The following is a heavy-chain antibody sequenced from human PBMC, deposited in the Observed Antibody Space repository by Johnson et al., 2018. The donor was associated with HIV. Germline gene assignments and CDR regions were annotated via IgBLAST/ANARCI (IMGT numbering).Heavy chain of an antibody. J-gene: IGHJ3*02. CDR3: ARDPGGSLGAFDI. CDR2: IYSGGST. D-gene: IGHD1-26*01. Sequence: VQLVESGGGVVRPGGSLRLSCAASGFTFDDYGMSWVRQAPGKGLAWVSVIYSGGSTYYADSVKGRFTISRDNSKNTLYLQMNSLRVEDTAVYYCARDPGGSLGAFDIWGQGTMVTVSS. CDR1: GFTFDDYG. V-gene: IGHV3-66*01.